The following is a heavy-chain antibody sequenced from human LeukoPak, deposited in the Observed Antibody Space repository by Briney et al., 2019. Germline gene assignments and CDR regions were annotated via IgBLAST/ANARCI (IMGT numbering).Heavy chain of an antibody. CDR3: AKEGRSFHFDY. CDR1: GFTFSSYG. CDR2: ISTTGGTT. D-gene: IGHD1-26*01. J-gene: IGHJ4*02. Sequence: GSLRLSCAASGFTFSSYGMSWVRQAPGKGLEWVSAISTTGGTTYYADSVKGRFTISRDNSQNTLYLQMNSLRAEDTAVYYCAKEGRSFHFDYWGQGTLVTVSS. V-gene: IGHV3-23*01.